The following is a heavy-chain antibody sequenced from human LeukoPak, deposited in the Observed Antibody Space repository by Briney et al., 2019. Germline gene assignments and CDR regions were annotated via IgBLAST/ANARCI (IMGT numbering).Heavy chain of an antibody. CDR3: ARDGSGYCSGGSCNGGTWFDP. J-gene: IGHJ5*02. CDR1: GFTFSSYW. CDR2: INSDGSST. V-gene: IGHV3-74*01. D-gene: IGHD2-15*01. Sequence: GGSLPQTLAASGFTFSSYWMHWVRQAPGKGLVWVSRINSDGSSTSYADSVEGRFTISRDNAKNTLYLQMNSLRAQDTAVYYCARDGSGYCSGGSCNGGTWFDPWGQGPVTTVTS.